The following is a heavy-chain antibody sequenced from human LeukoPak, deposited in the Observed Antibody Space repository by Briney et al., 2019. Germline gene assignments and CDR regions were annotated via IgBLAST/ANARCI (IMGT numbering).Heavy chain of an antibody. V-gene: IGHV4-39*01. J-gene: IGHJ5*02. D-gene: IGHD3-10*01. CDR1: GGSISSSSYY. Sequence: SETLSLTCTVSGGSISSSSYYWGWIRQPPGKGLEWIGSIYYSGSTYYNPSLKSRVTISVDTSKNQFSLKLSSVTAADTAVYYCARMIITMVRGAPYSGWFDPWGQGTLVTVSS. CDR3: ARMIITMVRGAPYSGWFDP. CDR2: IYYSGST.